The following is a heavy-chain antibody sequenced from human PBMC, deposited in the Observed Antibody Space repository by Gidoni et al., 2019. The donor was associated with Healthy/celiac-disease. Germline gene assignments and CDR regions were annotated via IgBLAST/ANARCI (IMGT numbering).Heavy chain of an antibody. V-gene: IGHV3-30*18. CDR3: AKALSITIFGVVITPPPAFDY. Sequence: QVQLVESGGGVVQPGRSLRLSCAASGCTFSSDGRHGVRQAPGKGLEWVAVISYDGSNQYYADSLQGRFTISRDNSKTTLYLQMNSLRAEDTAVYYCAKALSITIFGVVITPPPAFDYWGQGTLVTVSS. J-gene: IGHJ4*02. CDR2: ISYDGSNQ. CDR1: GCTFSSDG. D-gene: IGHD3-3*01.